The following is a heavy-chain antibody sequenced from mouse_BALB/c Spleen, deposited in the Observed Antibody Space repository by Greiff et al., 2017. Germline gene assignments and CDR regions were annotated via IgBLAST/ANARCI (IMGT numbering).Heavy chain of an antibody. CDR2: IDPANGNT. D-gene: IGHD2-14*01. CDR3: ARDRYDGYFDY. Sequence: EVQVVESGAELVKPGASVKLSCTASGFNIKDTYMHWVKQRPEQGLEWIGRIDPANGNTKYDPKFQGKATITADTSSNTAYLQLSSLTSEDTAVYYCARDRYDGYFDYWGQGTTLTVSS. J-gene: IGHJ2*01. V-gene: IGHV14-3*02. CDR1: GFNIKDTY.